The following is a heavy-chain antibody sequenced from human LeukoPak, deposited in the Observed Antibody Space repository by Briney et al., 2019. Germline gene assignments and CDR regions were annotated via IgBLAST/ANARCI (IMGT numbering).Heavy chain of an antibody. V-gene: IGHV3-48*01. J-gene: IGHJ4*02. D-gene: IGHD6-25*01. Sequence: PGGSLRPSCVASGFNFYSFTMNWVRQAPGKGLEWVSYISSGGATIYYRDSVKGRFTISRDNAKNSLYLQMNSLSAEDTAVYYCATTTSSGWVPFDYWGQGTLVAVSS. CDR1: GFNFYSFT. CDR3: ATTTSSGWVPFDY. CDR2: ISSGGATI.